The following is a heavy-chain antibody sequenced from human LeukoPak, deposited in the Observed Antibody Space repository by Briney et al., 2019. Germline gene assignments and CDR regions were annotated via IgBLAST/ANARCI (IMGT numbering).Heavy chain of an antibody. CDR2: ISYGESNK. CDR3: ARGVRRISLIDY. D-gene: IGHD3-10*01. Sequence: PGRSLRLSCAASGFTFSSYAMHWVRQAPGKGLEWVAVISYGESNKYYADSVKGRLTISRDTSKSTLYLQMNSLRAEDTAVYYCARGVRRISLIDYWGQGTLVTVSS. CDR1: GFTFSSYA. V-gene: IGHV3-30-3*01. J-gene: IGHJ4*02.